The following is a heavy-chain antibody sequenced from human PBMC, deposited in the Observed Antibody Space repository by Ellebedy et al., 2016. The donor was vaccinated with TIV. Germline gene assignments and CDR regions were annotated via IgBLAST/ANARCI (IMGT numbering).Heavy chain of an antibody. Sequence: MPSETLSLTCTVSGASINSYWNWIRQPPGRGQEYIGYVYYSGKTHYSPSLKDRVTISLDTSKNQFSLNLSSVTAADTAVYYCARVADVDSAYYAPGEWGQGILVTVSS. CDR3: ARVADVDSAYYAPGE. D-gene: IGHD3-22*01. V-gene: IGHV4-59*12. J-gene: IGHJ4*02. CDR1: GASINSY. CDR2: VYYSGKT.